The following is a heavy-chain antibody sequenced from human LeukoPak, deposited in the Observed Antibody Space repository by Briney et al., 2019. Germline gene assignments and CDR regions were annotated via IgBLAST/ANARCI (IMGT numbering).Heavy chain of an antibody. J-gene: IGHJ4*02. V-gene: IGHV4-38-2*02. CDR3: TREVWGSTFPDY. CDR1: GYSIGSGYF. CDR2: THHSGAT. Sequence: NPSETPSLTCSVSGYSIGSGYFWGWIRQLPGKRPEWIATTHHSGATYYSPSLKSRVTLSVDMSKNQVSLKLTSVTAADTAVYYCTREVWGSTFPDYWGQGTLVTVSS. D-gene: IGHD7-27*01.